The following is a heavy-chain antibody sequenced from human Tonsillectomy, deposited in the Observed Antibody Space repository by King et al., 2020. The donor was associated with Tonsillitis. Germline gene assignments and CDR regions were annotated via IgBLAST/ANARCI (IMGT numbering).Heavy chain of an antibody. J-gene: IGHJ4*02. V-gene: IGHV3-21*01. CDR3: ARDLGGRYYGSGTFHNGGYDY. CDR2: ISSSSSYI. Sequence: VQLVESGGGLVKPGGSLRLSCAASGFTFSSYSMNWVRQAPGKGLEWVSSISSSSSYIYYADSVKGRFTISRDNAKNSLYLQMNSLRAEDTAVYYCARDLGGRYYGSGTFHNGGYDYWGQGTLVTVSS. D-gene: IGHD3-10*01. CDR1: GFTFSSYS.